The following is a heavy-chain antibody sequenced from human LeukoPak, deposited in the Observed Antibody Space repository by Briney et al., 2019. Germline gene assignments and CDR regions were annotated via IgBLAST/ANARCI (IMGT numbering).Heavy chain of an antibody. CDR2: IYSGGST. V-gene: IGHV3-53*05. D-gene: IGHD6-19*01. Sequence: GGSLRLSCAASGFTVSSNYMSWVRQAPGKGLEWVSVIYSGGSTYYADSVKGRFTISRDNSKNTLYLQMNSLRSDDTAVYYCARAEKAVADFDYWGQGTLVTVSS. CDR3: ARAEKAVADFDY. CDR1: GFTVSSNY. J-gene: IGHJ4*02.